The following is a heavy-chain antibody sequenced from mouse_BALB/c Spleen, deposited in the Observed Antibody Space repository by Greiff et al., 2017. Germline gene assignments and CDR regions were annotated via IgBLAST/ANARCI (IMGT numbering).Heavy chain of an antibody. CDR2: IYPGSGNT. CDR3: ARLRRYYAMDY. CDR1: GYTFTDYY. Sequence: QVQLKQSGAELARPGASVKLSCKASGYTFTDYYINWVKQRTGQGLEWIGEIYPGSGNTYYNEKFKGKATLTVDKSSSTAYMQLSSLTSEDSAVYFLARLRRYYAMDYWGQGTSVTVSS. J-gene: IGHJ4*01. V-gene: IGHV1-77*01. D-gene: IGHD2-12*01.